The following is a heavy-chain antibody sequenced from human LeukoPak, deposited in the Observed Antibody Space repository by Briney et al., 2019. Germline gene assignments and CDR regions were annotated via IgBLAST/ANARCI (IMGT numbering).Heavy chain of an antibody. CDR3: ARGIQLWPVYFDY. CDR2: ISTSSSYI. D-gene: IGHD5-18*01. J-gene: IGHJ4*02. CDR1: GFTFSSYC. Sequence: GGSLRLSCAASGFTFSSYCMNWVRQAPGKGLEWVSSISTSSSYIYYADSVKGRFTISRDSAKNSLYLQMNSLRAEDTAVYYCARGIQLWPVYFDYWGQGTLVTVSS. V-gene: IGHV3-21*01.